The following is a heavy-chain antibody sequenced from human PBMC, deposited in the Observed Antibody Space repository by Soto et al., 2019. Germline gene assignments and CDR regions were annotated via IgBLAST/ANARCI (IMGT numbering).Heavy chain of an antibody. D-gene: IGHD6-19*01. Sequence: SVKVSCKASGFTFTSSAVQWVRQARGQRLEWIGWIVVGSGNTNYAQKFKERVTITRDMSTSTAYMELSSLRSEDTAVYYCAAGPYSSGWYPPVDYWGQGTLVTVSS. CDR2: IVVGSGNT. CDR3: AAGPYSSGWYPPVDY. CDR1: GFTFTSSA. V-gene: IGHV1-58*01. J-gene: IGHJ4*02.